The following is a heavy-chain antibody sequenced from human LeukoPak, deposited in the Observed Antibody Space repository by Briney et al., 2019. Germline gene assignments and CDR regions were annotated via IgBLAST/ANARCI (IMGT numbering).Heavy chain of an antibody. D-gene: IGHD4-11*01. J-gene: IGHJ5*02. CDR2: IYYSGST. V-gene: IGHV4-31*11. CDR1: GGSFSGYY. CDR3: ARGRVTQAYNWFDP. Sequence: SETLSLTCAVYGGSFSGYYWSWIRQHPGKGLEWIGYIYYSGSTYYNPSLKSRVTISVDTSKNQFSLKLSSVTAADTAVYYCARGRVTQAYNWFDPWGQGTLVTVSS.